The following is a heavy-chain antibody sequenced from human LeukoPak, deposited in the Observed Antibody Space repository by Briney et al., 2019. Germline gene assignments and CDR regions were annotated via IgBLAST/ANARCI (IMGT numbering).Heavy chain of an antibody. Sequence: SETLSLTCTVSGYSISSGYYWGWIRQPPGKGLEWIGSIYHSGSTYYNPSLKSRVTISVDRSKNQFSLKLSSVTAADTAVYYCARARYYYYYYMDVWGKGTTVTVSS. CDR3: ARARYYYYYYMDV. J-gene: IGHJ6*03. CDR1: GYSISSGYY. CDR2: IYHSGST. V-gene: IGHV4-38-2*02.